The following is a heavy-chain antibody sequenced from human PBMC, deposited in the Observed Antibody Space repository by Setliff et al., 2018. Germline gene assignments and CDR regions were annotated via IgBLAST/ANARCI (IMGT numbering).Heavy chain of an antibody. CDR3: ARQSVRGPADNNWFDP. CDR2: IYYSGST. CDR1: GGSISSSSYY. D-gene: IGHD2-2*01. J-gene: IGHJ5*02. V-gene: IGHV4-39*07. Sequence: SETLSLTCTVSGGSISSSSYYRGWIRQPPGKGLEWIGSIYYSGSTYYNPSLKSRVTISVDTSKNQFSLKLSSVTAADTAVYYCARQSVRGPADNNWFDPWGQGTLVTVSS.